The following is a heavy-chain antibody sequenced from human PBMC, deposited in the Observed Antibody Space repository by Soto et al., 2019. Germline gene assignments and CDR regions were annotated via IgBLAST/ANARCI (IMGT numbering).Heavy chain of an antibody. V-gene: IGHV4-38-2*02. Sequence: PSETLSLTCAVSGYSISSGYCWGWIRQPPGKGLEWIGSIYHSGSTYYNPSLKSRVTISVDTSKNQFSLKLSSVTAADTAVYYCARDRETWYFDYWGQGTLVTVS. J-gene: IGHJ4*02. CDR3: ARDRETWYFDY. CDR1: GYSISSGYC. CDR2: IYHSGST.